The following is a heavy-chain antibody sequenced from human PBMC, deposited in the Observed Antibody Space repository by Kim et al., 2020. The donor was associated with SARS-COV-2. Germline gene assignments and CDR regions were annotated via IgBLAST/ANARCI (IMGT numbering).Heavy chain of an antibody. Sequence: GGSLRLSCEVSGVTFSAAWMSWGRQAPGKGLEWVAAINQNGSQKYYVDSVKGRFTMSRDNARNSLYLQMSSLRPEDSAVYYCATGRGATWGQGIPVTVSS. CDR3: ATGRGAT. CDR1: GVTFSAAW. V-gene: IGHV3-7*01. J-gene: IGHJ5*02. D-gene: IGHD3-10*01. CDR2: INQNGSQK.